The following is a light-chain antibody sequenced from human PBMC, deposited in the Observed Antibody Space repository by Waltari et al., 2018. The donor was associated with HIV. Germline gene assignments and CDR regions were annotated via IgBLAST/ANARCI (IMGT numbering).Light chain of an antibody. J-gene: IGLJ3*02. CDR3: CSYAGSSTWV. Sequence: QSALTQPASVSGSPGQSITISCTGTSSDVGGYNYVSWYQQHPGKAPKLMSYDVSKRPSGVSNRFSGSKSGNTASLTISGLQAEDEADYYCCSYAGSSTWVFGGGTKLTVL. V-gene: IGLV2-23*02. CDR2: DVS. CDR1: SSDVGGYNY.